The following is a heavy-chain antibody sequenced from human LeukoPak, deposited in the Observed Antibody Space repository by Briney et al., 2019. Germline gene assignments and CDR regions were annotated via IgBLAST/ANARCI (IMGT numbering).Heavy chain of an antibody. CDR1: GASITSGTYY. Sequence: SQTLSLTCIVSGASITSGTYYWTWIRQPAGKGLEWIGRIYAGGSTNYNPSLKSRLTMSIDTSNNQFSLKVSSVTAADTAVYYCARGEGYSYSDDYYFFYMDVWGKGTTVTVSS. J-gene: IGHJ6*03. V-gene: IGHV4-61*02. D-gene: IGHD5-18*01. CDR3: ARGEGYSYSDDYYFFYMDV. CDR2: IYAGGST.